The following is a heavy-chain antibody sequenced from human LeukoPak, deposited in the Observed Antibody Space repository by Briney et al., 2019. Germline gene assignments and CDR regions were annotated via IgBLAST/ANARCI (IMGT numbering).Heavy chain of an antibody. CDR3: ARCQGLYLSFKNWFDP. V-gene: IGHV1-3*04. J-gene: IGHJ5*02. CDR1: GYTFTNYA. Sequence: ASVKVSCKASGYTFTNYAMHWVRQAPGHTLEWMGWINTGNGDTKYSQKFQGRVTISGDTSATTVYLHLSSLRSEDTAVYYCARCQGLYLSFKNWFDPWGQGTLVTVSS. CDR2: INTGNGDT. D-gene: IGHD6-19*01.